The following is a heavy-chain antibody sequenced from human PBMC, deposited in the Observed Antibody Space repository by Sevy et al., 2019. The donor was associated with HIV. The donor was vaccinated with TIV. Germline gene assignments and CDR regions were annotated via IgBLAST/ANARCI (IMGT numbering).Heavy chain of an antibody. Sequence: SETLSLTCTVSGGSISSSSYYWGWIRQPPGKGLEWIGSIYYSGSTYYNPSLKGRVTISVDTSKNQFSLKLSSVTAADTAVYYCARQLKGITMIVVVIDAPDWYFDLWGRGTLVTVSS. CDR2: IYYSGST. V-gene: IGHV4-39*01. CDR1: GGSISSSSYY. D-gene: IGHD3-22*01. CDR3: ARQLKGITMIVVVIDAPDWYFDL. J-gene: IGHJ2*01.